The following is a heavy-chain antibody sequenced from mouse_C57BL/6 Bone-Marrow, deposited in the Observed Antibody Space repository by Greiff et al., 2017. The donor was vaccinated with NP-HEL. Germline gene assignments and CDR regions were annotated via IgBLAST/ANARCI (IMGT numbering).Heavy chain of an antibody. CDR2: ISDGGSYT. CDR3: ARVLYYGYDFYAMDY. J-gene: IGHJ4*01. V-gene: IGHV5-4*03. Sequence: DVMLVESGGGLVKPGGSLKLSCAASGFTFSSYAMSWVRQSPEKRLEWVATISDGGSYTYYPDNVKGRFTISRDNAKNNLYLQMSHLKSEDTAMYYCARVLYYGYDFYAMDYWGQGTSVTVSS. D-gene: IGHD2-2*01. CDR1: GFTFSSYA.